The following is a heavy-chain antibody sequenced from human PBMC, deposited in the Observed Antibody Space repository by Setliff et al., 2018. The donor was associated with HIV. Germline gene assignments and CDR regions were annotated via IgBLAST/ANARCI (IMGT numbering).Heavy chain of an antibody. Sequence: SLRLSCSASGLNFSTHAMHWVRQTPGKGLEWVAVVSYHGTSQSYGDSVKGRFTISKDNSRNTVDLHMGNLRSADTAVYYCATGGGALRNPPYFDYWGQGARVTVSS. D-gene: IGHD2-15*01. CDR1: GLNFSTHA. V-gene: IGHV3-30*04. CDR3: ATGGGALRNPPYFDY. CDR2: VSYHGTSQ. J-gene: IGHJ4*02.